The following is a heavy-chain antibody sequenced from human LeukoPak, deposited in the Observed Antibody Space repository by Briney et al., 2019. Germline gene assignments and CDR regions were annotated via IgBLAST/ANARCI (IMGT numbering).Heavy chain of an antibody. CDR3: ARDTGYGGDNRPYYFDY. CDR2: ISAYNGNT. V-gene: IGHV1-18*01. Sequence: ASVKVSCKASGYTFTSYGISWVRQAPGQGLEWMGWISAYNGNTIYAQKLQGRVTMTTDTSTSTAYMELRSLRSDDTAVYYCARDTGYGGDNRPYYFDYWGQGTLVTVSS. D-gene: IGHD4-23*01. CDR1: GYTFTSYG. J-gene: IGHJ4*02.